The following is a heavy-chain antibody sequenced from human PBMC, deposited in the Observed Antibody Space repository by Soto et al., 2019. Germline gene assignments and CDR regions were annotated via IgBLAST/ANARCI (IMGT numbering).Heavy chain of an antibody. CDR1: GGSISSYY. Sequence: PSETLSLTCTVSGGSISSYYWSWIRQPPGKGLEWIGYIYYSGSTNYNPSLKSRVTISVDTSKNQFSLKLSSVTAADTAVYCCARTGFLRHYYYGMDVWGQGTTVTVSS. CDR2: IYYSGST. J-gene: IGHJ6*02. V-gene: IGHV4-59*01. CDR3: ARTGFLRHYYYGMDV. D-gene: IGHD3-3*01.